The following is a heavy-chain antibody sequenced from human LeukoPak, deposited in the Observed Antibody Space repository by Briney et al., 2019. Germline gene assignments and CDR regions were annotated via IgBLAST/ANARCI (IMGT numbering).Heavy chain of an antibody. CDR2: IYYSGST. V-gene: IGHV4-59*01. D-gene: IGHD5-18*01. CDR3: ARDGSYGRTRDAFDI. CDR1: GGSISSYY. J-gene: IGHJ3*02. Sequence: SETLSIACTASGGSISSYYWSWIRQPPGKGLEWIGCIYYSGSTNYNPSLKSRVTISVDTSKNQFSLKLSSVTAADTAVYYCARDGSYGRTRDAFDIWGQGTMVTVSS.